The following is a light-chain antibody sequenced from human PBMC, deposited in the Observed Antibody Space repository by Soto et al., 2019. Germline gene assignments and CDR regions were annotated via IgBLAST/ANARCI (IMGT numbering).Light chain of an antibody. CDR1: QNVAKNF. J-gene: IGKJ4*01. Sequence: EIVLTQSPGTLSLSPGERATLSCRASQNVAKNFLAWYQQKPGQAPGLLIYCASSKASGIPDRFSGSGSGTDFTLTISRLEPEDFAVFYCHQYASSPLTFGGRNKVEI. CDR2: CAS. V-gene: IGKV3-20*01. CDR3: HQYASSPLT.